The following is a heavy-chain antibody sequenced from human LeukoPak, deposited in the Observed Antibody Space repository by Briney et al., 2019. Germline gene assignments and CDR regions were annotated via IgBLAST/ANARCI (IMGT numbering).Heavy chain of an antibody. V-gene: IGHV3-9*01. CDR3: AKDIRELLPGYYSDY. Sequence: GRSLRLSCAASGFTFDDYAMHWVRQAPGKGLEWVSGISWNSGSIGYADSVKGRFTISRDNAKNSLYLQMNSLRAEDTALYYCAKDIRELLPGYYSDYWGQGTLVTVSS. CDR2: ISWNSGSI. D-gene: IGHD1-26*01. J-gene: IGHJ4*02. CDR1: GFTFDDYA.